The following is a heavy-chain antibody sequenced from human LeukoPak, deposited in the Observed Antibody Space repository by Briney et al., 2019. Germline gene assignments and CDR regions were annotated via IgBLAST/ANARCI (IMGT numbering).Heavy chain of an antibody. CDR1: GYTFTSYG. V-gene: IGHV1-18*01. CDR2: ISAYNGNT. D-gene: IGHD2-2*01. J-gene: IGHJ6*02. CDR3: ARYGVVVPAAMGSYYYGMDV. Sequence: ASVKVSCKASGYTFTSYGISWVRQAPGQGLEWMGWISAYNGNTNYAQKLQGRVTMTTDTSTSTAYMELRSLRSDDTAVYYCARYGVVVPAAMGSYYYGMDVWGQGTTVTVSS.